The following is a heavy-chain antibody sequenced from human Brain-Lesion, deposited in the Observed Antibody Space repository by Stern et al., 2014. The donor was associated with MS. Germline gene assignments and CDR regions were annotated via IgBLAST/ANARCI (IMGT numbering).Heavy chain of an antibody. D-gene: IGHD3-16*02. CDR2: ISGSGGST. CDR3: AKGVWWSYLNAFDM. CDR1: GFRFSSYA. V-gene: IGHV3-23*04. Sequence: EVQLVESGGGFVQPGGSLRLSCAASGFRFSSYAMSWVRPPPGKGLEWVSGISGSGGSTYYADSVKGRFTISRDKSKNTLFLQMNSLRAEDTAVYYCAKGVWWSYLNAFDMWGQGTMVTVSS. J-gene: IGHJ3*02.